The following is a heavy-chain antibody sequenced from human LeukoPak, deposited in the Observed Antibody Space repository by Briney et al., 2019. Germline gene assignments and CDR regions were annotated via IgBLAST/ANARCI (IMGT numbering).Heavy chain of an antibody. CDR2: ISSSSSYI. V-gene: IGHV3-21*01. Sequence: PGGSLRLSCAASGFTFSSYSMNWVRQAPGKGLEWVSSISSSSSYIYYADSVKGRFTISRDNAKNSLYLQMNSLRAEDTAVYYCARNKRLNIVYSYGPRGDYYGMDVWGQGTTVTVSS. CDR1: GFTFSSYS. CDR3: ARNKRLNIVYSYGPRGDYYGMDV. J-gene: IGHJ6*02. D-gene: IGHD5-18*01.